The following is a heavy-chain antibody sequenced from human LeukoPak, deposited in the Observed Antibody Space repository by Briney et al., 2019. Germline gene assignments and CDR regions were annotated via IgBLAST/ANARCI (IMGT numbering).Heavy chain of an antibody. CDR3: ARDQGAAGHNWFDP. CDR1: GGSISSSSYY. CDR2: IYYSGST. D-gene: IGHD6-13*01. J-gene: IGHJ5*01. Sequence: SETLSLTCTVSGGSISSSSYYWGWIRQPPGKGLEWIGSIYYSGSTYYNPSLKSRVTISVDTSKNQFSLKLSSVTAADTAVYYCARDQGAAGHNWFDPRGQGTLVTVSS. V-gene: IGHV4-39*02.